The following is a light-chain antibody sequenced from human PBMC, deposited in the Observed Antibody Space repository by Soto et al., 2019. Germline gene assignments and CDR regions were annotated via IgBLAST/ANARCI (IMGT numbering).Light chain of an antibody. CDR2: DAS. CDR1: QSVSSY. Sequence: EIVLTQSPATLSLSPGERATLSCRASQSVSSYLAWYQQKPGQAPRLLIYDASNRTTGIPARFSGSGSGKDFTLTINSLEPEDFADYYCQQRSNWPVTFGQGTRLEIK. J-gene: IGKJ5*01. V-gene: IGKV3-11*01. CDR3: QQRSNWPVT.